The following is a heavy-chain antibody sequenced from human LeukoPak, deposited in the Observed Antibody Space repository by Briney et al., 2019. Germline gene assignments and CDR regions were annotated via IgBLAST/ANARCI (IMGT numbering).Heavy chain of an antibody. CDR1: GGSVSSGSYY. Sequence: ESSQTLSLTCTVSGGSVSSGSYYWSWIRQPPGKGLEWIGYIYYSGSTNYNPSLKSRVTISVDTSKNQFSLKLSSVTAADTAVYYCARRQLQRDAFDIWGQGTMVTVSS. CDR3: ARRQLQRDAFDI. D-gene: IGHD6-19*01. V-gene: IGHV4-61*01. CDR2: IYYSGST. J-gene: IGHJ3*02.